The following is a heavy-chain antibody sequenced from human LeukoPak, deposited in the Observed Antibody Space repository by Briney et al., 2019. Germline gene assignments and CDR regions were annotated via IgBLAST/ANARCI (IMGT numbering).Heavy chain of an antibody. CDR3: ARANFLYCSSTTCLFDY. CDR2: VNPNDGDT. CDR1: GYTFTDYY. V-gene: IGHV1-2*02. J-gene: IGHJ4*02. D-gene: IGHD2-2*01. Sequence: ASVKVSCKASGYTFTDYYMHWVRQAPGQGFEWMGWVNPNDGDTNYAQKFQGRVTMTRDASISTAHMEVSRLRSDDTAVYYCARANFLYCSSTTCLFDYWGQGTLVTVSS.